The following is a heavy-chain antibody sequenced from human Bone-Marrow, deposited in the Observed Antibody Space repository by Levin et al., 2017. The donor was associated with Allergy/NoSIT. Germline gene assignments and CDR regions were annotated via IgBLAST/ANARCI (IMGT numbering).Heavy chain of an antibody. CDR1: GYTFTGYY. Sequence: ASVKVSCKASGYTFTGYYMHWVRQAPGQGLEWMGWINPNSGGTNYAQKFQGRVTMTRDTSISTAYMELSRLRSDDTAVYYCARGGVEYGIAVAVRGGGEYDYWGQGTLVTVSS. CDR2: INPNSGGT. V-gene: IGHV1-2*02. J-gene: IGHJ4*02. CDR3: ARGGVEYGIAVAVRGGGEYDY. D-gene: IGHD6-19*01.